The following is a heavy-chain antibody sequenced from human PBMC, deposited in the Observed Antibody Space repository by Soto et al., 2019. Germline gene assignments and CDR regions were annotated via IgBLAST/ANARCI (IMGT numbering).Heavy chain of an antibody. CDR2: IYYSGSP. CDR3: ASIPTGYEDFDY. V-gene: IGHV4-61*01. D-gene: IGHD2-21*01. J-gene: IGHJ4*02. Sequence: ETLSLSCTVSGASVSSDSFYWSWILQPPGKGLEWIGYIYYSGSPNYNPSLKSRLTISVDTSKHQFSLKLSSVTAADTAVYYCASIPTGYEDFDYWGQGALVTVSS. CDR1: GASVSSDSFY.